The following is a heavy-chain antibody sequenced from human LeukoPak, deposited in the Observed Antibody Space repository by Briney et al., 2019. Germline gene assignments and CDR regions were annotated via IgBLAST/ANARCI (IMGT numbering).Heavy chain of an antibody. CDR2: INPNSGGT. J-gene: IGHJ5*02. CDR1: GYTFTGYY. V-gene: IGHV1-2*02. Sequence: ASVKVSCKASGYTFTGYYMHWVRQAPGQGLEWMGWINPNSGGTNYAQKFQGRVTMTRDTYISTAYMELSRLSSDDTAVYYCARANMVRGVCSFFDRNWFDPWGQGTLVTVSS. CDR3: ARANMVRGVCSFFDRNWFDP. D-gene: IGHD3-10*01.